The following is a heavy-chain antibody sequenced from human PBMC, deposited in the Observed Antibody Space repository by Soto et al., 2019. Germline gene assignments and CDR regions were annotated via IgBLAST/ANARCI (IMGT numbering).Heavy chain of an antibody. V-gene: IGHV1-69*12. CDR2: IIPIFGTA. CDR3: ARKRGNGDFDY. CDR1: GGTFSSYA. D-gene: IGHD4-4*01. Sequence: QVQLVQSGAEVKKPGSSVKVSCKASGGTFSSYAISWVRQAPGQGLEWMGGIIPIFGTANYAQTFQGRVTITADECTSRAYMELGSLRSEDTAVYYCARKRGNGDFDYWGQGALVTVSS. J-gene: IGHJ4*02.